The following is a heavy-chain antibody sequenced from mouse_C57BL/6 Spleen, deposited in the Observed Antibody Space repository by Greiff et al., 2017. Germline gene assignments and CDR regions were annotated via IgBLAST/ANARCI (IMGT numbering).Heavy chain of an antibody. CDR1: GYTFTSYW. CDR3: ARSHYGSSYWYFDV. D-gene: IGHD1-1*01. Sequence: VQLQQSGTELVKPGASVKLSCKASGYTFTSYWMPWVKQRPGQGLEWIGNINPSNGGTNYNEKFKSKATLTVDKSSSTAYMQLSSLTSEDSAVYYCARSHYGSSYWYFDVWGTGTTVTVSS. CDR2: INPSNGGT. V-gene: IGHV1-53*01. J-gene: IGHJ1*03.